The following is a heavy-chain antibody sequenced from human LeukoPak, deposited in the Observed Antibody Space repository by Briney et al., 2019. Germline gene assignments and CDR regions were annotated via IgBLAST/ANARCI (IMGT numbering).Heavy chain of an antibody. CDR1: GFTFSSYA. Sequence: GRSLRLSCAASGFTFSSYAMHWVRQAPGKGLEWVAVISYDGSNKYYADSVKGRFTISRDNSKNTLYLQMNSLRAEDTAVYYCASLTMVYAGNTDYWGQGTLVTVSS. D-gene: IGHD2-8*01. J-gene: IGHJ4*02. CDR2: ISYDGSNK. CDR3: ASLTMVYAGNTDY. V-gene: IGHV3-30-3*01.